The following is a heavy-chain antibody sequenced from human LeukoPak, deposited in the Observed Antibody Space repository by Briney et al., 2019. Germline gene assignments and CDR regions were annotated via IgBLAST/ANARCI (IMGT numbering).Heavy chain of an antibody. J-gene: IGHJ3*02. Sequence: GGSLRLSCAASGFTFSSYAMSRVRQAPGKGLEWVSAISGSGGGTYYADSVKGRFTISRDNSKNTLYLQMNSLRAEDTAVYYCTTGGNVIVAGTRAFDIWGQGTLVTVSS. V-gene: IGHV3-23*01. CDR2: ISGSGGGT. CDR1: GFTFSSYA. D-gene: IGHD5-12*01. CDR3: TTGGNVIVAGTRAFDI.